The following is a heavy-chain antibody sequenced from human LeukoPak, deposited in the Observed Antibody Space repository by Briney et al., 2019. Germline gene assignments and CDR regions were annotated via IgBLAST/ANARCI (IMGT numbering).Heavy chain of an antibody. CDR2: IKSKTDGGTT. D-gene: IGHD3-3*01. CDR1: GFTFSNAW. J-gene: IGHJ4*02. Sequence: PGGSLRLSCAASGFTFSNAWMGWVRQAPGKGLEWVGRIKSKTDGGTTDYAAPVKGRFTISRDDSKNTLYLQMNSLKTEDTAVYYCTRCWRLWGSDDWGQGTLVTVFS. V-gene: IGHV3-15*01. CDR3: TRCWRLWGSDD.